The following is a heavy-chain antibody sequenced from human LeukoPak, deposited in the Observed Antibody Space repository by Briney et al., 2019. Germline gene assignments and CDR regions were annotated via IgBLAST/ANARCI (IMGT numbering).Heavy chain of an antibody. J-gene: IGHJ6*03. D-gene: IGHD3-10*01. CDR3: ARASGSGTGYMDV. CDR2: VYYSGGT. V-gene: IGHV4-59*01. Sequence: SETLFLTCTVSGGSINTDYWTWIRQPPGKGLEWIGYVYYSGGTDRNPSLKSRVTISVDTSNNQFSLKLASVTAADTAVYYCARASGSGTGYMDVWGKGTAVTVSS. CDR1: GGSINTDY.